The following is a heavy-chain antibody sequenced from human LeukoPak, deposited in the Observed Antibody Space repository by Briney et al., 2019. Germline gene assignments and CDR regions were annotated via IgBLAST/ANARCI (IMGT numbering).Heavy chain of an antibody. Sequence: KPSETLSLTCTVSGVSISSGGYYWSWIRQHPGKGLEWIGYIYYSGSTYYNPSLKSRVTISVDTSKNQFSLKLSSVTAADTAVYYCARANDYGDYGYFQHWGQGTLVTVSS. CDR2: IYYSGST. D-gene: IGHD4-17*01. J-gene: IGHJ1*01. CDR1: GVSISSGGYY. CDR3: ARANDYGDYGYFQH. V-gene: IGHV4-31*03.